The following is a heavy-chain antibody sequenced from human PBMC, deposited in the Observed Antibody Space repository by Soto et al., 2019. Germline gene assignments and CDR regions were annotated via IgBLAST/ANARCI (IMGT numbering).Heavy chain of an antibody. Sequence: ASVKVSCKASGYTFTSYAMHWVRQAPGQRLEWMGWINAGNGNTKYSQKFQGRVTITRETSASTAYMELSSLRSEDTAVYYCARDPSVRSGSYYNGGLYYYYYMDVWGKGTTVTVSS. J-gene: IGHJ6*03. CDR1: GYTFTSYA. CDR3: ARDPSVRSGSYYNGGLYYYYYMDV. CDR2: INAGNGNT. V-gene: IGHV1-3*01. D-gene: IGHD3-10*01.